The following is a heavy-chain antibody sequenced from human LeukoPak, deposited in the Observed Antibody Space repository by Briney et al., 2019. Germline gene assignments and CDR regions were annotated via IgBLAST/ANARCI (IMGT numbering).Heavy chain of an antibody. CDR2: TYYRSKWFN. Sequence: SQTLSLTCAISGDSVSSKSAAWNWIRQSPSSGLEWLGRTYYRSKWFNEYAVSEKSRISINPDTAKNQFSLQLNSVTPDDTAVYYCARLATKDGRDYWGQGTLVTVSS. V-gene: IGHV6-1*01. D-gene: IGHD5-12*01. CDR1: GDSVSSKSAA. CDR3: ARLATKDGRDY. J-gene: IGHJ4*02.